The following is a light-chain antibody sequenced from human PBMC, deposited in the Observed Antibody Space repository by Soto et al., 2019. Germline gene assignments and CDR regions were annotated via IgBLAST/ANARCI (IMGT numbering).Light chain of an antibody. CDR1: QSVSSSY. CDR3: QQYGSSPHA. CDR2: GAS. J-gene: IGKJ2*01. Sequence: EIVLTQSPGTLSLSPGERATLSCRASQSVSSSYLAWYQHKPGQAPRLPIYGASSRATGIPDRFSGSGSGTEFTLTISRLEPEDFAVYYCQQYGSSPHAFGQGTKLEIK. V-gene: IGKV3-20*01.